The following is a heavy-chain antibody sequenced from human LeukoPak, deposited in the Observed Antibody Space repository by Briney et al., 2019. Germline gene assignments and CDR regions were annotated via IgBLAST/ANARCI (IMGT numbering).Heavy chain of an antibody. CDR1: GFTFSNQW. D-gene: IGHD3-10*01. J-gene: IGHJ5*02. V-gene: IGHV3-7*01. Sequence: GGSLRLSCAASGFTFSNQWMTWVRQAPGKGLEWVANIKQDGSKEHYVDSVKGRFTISRDSAKNSVYLQMNSLRAEDTAVYYCAKDDLYGSGSYYKEGWFDPWGQGTLVTVSS. CDR3: AKDDLYGSGSYYKEGWFDP. CDR2: IKQDGSKE.